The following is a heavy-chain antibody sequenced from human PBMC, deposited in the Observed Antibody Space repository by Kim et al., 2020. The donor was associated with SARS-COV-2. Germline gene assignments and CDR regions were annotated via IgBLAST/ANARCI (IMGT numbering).Heavy chain of an antibody. CDR3: TRQDYGDYPY. CDR1: GFTFSGSA. V-gene: IGHV3-73*01. J-gene: IGHJ4*02. D-gene: IGHD4-17*01. Sequence: GWSLRLSCAASGFTFSGSAIHWVRQASGKGLEWVGRIKNKANNYATAYAASVKGRFTISRDDSKNTAYLQMNSLKTEDTAVYYCTRQDYGDYPYWGQGTL. CDR2: IKNKANNYAT.